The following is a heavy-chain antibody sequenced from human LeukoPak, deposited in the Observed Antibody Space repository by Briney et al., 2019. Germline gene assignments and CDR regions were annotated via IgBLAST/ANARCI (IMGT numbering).Heavy chain of an antibody. CDR3: AKDPYCSSTSCYFVEY. J-gene: IGHJ4*02. D-gene: IGHD2-2*01. CDR2: ISGSGGST. CDR1: GFTLSSYA. V-gene: IGHV3-23*01. Sequence: GGSLRLSCAASGFTLSSYAVSWVRQAPGKGLEWVSAISGSGGSTYYADSVKGRFTISRDNSKNTLYLQMNSLRAEDTAVYYCAKDPYCSSTSCYFVEYGGQGTLVTVSS.